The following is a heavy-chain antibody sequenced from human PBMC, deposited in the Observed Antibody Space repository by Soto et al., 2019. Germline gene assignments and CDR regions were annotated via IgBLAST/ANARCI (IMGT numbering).Heavy chain of an antibody. J-gene: IGHJ4*02. CDR1: GGSISSNS. V-gene: IGHV4-59*01. D-gene: IGHD6-19*01. CDR3: ARTSVAGTGTWYFDY. CDR2: IYYSGST. Sequence: SETLSLTCTVSGGSISSNSWSWIRQPPGKGLEWIGYIYYSGSTNYNPSLKSRVTISADTSKNQFSLKLSSVTAADTAVYYCARTSVAGTGTWYFDYWGQGTRVTVS.